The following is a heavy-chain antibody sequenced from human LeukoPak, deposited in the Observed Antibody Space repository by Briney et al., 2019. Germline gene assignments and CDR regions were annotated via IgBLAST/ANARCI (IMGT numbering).Heavy chain of an antibody. CDR1: GFTFSSYA. V-gene: IGHV3-23*01. D-gene: IGHD3-22*01. CDR2: ISGSGGST. CDR3: ARDSDFGHYDSSGYYS. Sequence: GGSLRLSCAASGFTFSSYAMSWVRQAPGKGLEWVSAISGSGGSTYYADSVKGRFTISRDNSKNTLYLQMNSLRSEDTAVYYCARDSDFGHYDSSGYYSWGQGTLVTVSS. J-gene: IGHJ4*02.